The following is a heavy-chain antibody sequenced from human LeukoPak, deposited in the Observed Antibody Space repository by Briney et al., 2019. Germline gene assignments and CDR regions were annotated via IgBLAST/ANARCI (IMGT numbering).Heavy chain of an antibody. D-gene: IGHD4-17*01. J-gene: IGHJ4*02. Sequence: PGGSLRLSCAASGFTFDDYAMHWVRQAPGKGLEWVSGISWNSGSIGYADSVKGRFTISRDNAKNSLYLQMNSLRAEDTALYYCAKDENYTVTTPGYWGQGTLVTVSS. V-gene: IGHV3-9*01. CDR3: AKDENYTVTTPGY. CDR2: ISWNSGSI. CDR1: GFTFDDYA.